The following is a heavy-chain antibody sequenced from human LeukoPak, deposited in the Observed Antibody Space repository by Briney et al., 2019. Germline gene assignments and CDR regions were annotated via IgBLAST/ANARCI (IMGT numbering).Heavy chain of an antibody. CDR3: ARDESSGYSSRGVFDM. D-gene: IGHD3-22*01. CDR2: ISSSGSTM. V-gene: IGHV3-48*03. CDR1: GFTFSSYE. J-gene: IGHJ3*02. Sequence: GGSLRLSCAASGFTFSSYEMNWVRQAPGKGLEWVSYISSSGSTMYYADSVKGRFSISRDNAKNSLFLQMNSLGAEDTAVYYCARDESSGYSSRGVFDMWGQGTMVTVSS.